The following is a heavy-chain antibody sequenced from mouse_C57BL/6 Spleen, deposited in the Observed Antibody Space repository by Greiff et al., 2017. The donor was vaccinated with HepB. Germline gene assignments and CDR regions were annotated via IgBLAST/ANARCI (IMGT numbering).Heavy chain of an antibody. Sequence: QVQLQQPGAELVMPGASVKLSCKASGYTFTSYWMHWVKQRPGQGLEWIGEIDPSDSYTNYNQKFKGKSTLTVDKSSSTAYMQLSSLTSEDSAVYYCARSIYFDVWGTGTTVTVSS. V-gene: IGHV1-69*01. CDR3: ARSIYFDV. CDR2: IDPSDSYT. CDR1: GYTFTSYW. J-gene: IGHJ1*03.